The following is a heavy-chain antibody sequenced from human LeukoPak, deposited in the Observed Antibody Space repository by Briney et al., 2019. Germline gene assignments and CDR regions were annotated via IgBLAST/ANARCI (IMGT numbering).Heavy chain of an antibody. CDR1: GFTFSNYW. J-gene: IGHJ4*02. D-gene: IGHD2-21*02. Sequence: GGSLRLSCEASGFTFSNYWMHWVRQAPGKGLVWVSHINNGGSTAKYADAVKGRFTVSRGNANNTLYLQMDSLRVEDTAIYYCARGGKVVTGLDSWGQGTLVTVFS. CDR2: INNGGSTA. V-gene: IGHV3-74*01. CDR3: ARGGKVVTGLDS.